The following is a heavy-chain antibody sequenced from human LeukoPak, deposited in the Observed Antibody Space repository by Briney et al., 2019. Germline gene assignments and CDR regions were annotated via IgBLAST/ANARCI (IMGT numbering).Heavy chain of an antibody. CDR2: IYYSASASASAST. D-gene: IGHD2-2*02. V-gene: IGHV4-39*07. J-gene: IGHJ3*02. Sequence: SETLSLTCTVSGDSISSSDYYWGWIRQPPGKGLEWIGIIYYSASASASASTYYNPSLKSRVTISVDTSKNQFSLKLSSVTAADTAVYYCARMIYCSSTSCYRSSAFDIWGQGTMVTVSS. CDR1: GDSISSSDYY. CDR3: ARMIYCSSTSCYRSSAFDI.